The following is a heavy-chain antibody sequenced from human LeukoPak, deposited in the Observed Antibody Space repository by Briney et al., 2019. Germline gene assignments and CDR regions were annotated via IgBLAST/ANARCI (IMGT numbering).Heavy chain of an antibody. CDR1: GGSISSSSAY. J-gene: IGHJ4*02. D-gene: IGHD5-18*01. Sequence: PSETLSLTCTVSGGSISSSSAYWGWIRQPPGKGLEWIGSIYYSKNTYYNPSLKSRVTISADTSKNQFSLTLGSVSTTDTAVYYCVSPRGFSYGYFDYWGQGTLVTVSS. CDR2: IYYSKNT. V-gene: IGHV4-39*01. CDR3: VSPRGFSYGYFDY.